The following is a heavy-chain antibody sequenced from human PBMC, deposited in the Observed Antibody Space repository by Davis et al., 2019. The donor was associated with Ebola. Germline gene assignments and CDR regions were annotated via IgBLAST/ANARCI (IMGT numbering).Heavy chain of an antibody. Sequence: SGPTLVKPPQTLTLTCTFSGFSLSTSGMRVSWIRQPPGKALEWLARIDWDDDKFYSTSLKTRLTISKDTSKNQVVLTMTNMDPVDTATYYCARNLNHCSSTSCYGGAFDIWGQGTMVTVSS. CDR2: IDWDDDK. V-gene: IGHV2-70*04. D-gene: IGHD2-2*01. J-gene: IGHJ3*02. CDR1: GFSLSTSGMR. CDR3: ARNLNHCSSTSCYGGAFDI.